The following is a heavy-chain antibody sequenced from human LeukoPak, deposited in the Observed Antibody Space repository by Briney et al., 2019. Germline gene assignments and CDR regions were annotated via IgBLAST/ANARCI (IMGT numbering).Heavy chain of an antibody. CDR3: ARERGYSGYDCDY. CDR1: GYTFTGYY. J-gene: IGHJ4*02. V-gene: IGHV1-2*02. D-gene: IGHD5-12*01. Sequence: ASVKVSCKASGYTFTGYYMHWVRQAPGQGLEWMGWINPNSGGTNYAQKFQGRVTMTRDTSISTVYMELSSLRSEDTAVYYCARERGYSGYDCDYWGQGTLVTVSS. CDR2: INPNSGGT.